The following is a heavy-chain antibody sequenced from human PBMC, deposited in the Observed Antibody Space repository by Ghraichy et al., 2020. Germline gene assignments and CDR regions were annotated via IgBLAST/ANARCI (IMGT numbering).Heavy chain of an antibody. Sequence: GGSLRLSCAASGFTFSSYWMSWVRQAPGKGLEWVANIKQDGSEKYYVDSVKGRFTISRDNAKNSLYLQMNSLRAEDTAVYYCARDGVSGYDSPFDYWGQGTLVTVSS. CDR1: GFTFSSYW. V-gene: IGHV3-7*03. CDR3: ARDGVSGYDSPFDY. D-gene: IGHD5-12*01. CDR2: IKQDGSEK. J-gene: IGHJ4*02.